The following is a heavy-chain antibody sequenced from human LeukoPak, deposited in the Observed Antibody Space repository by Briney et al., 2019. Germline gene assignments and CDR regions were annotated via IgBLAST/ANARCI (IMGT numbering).Heavy chain of an antibody. CDR3: TRWSGSYYS. CDR2: ISSNGRGT. J-gene: IGHJ5*02. CDR1: GFSFSTDA. V-gene: IGHV3-64*01. D-gene: IGHD1-26*01. Sequence: GGSLRLSCVASGFSFSTDAMHWVRQAPGKGLEWVSAISSNGRGTYYANSMKGRFTISRDNSKNMVYLQMASLRGEDTAVYYWTRWSGSYYSWGQGTLVTVSS.